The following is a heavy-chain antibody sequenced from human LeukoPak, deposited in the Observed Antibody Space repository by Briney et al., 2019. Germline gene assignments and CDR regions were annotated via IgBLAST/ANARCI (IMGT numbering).Heavy chain of an antibody. J-gene: IGHJ4*02. V-gene: IGHV3-21*01. D-gene: IGHD2-2*01. CDR2: ISTSSSYI. Sequence: GGSLRLSCAASGFTFSSYSMNWVRQAPGKGLEWVSSISTSSSYIYYADSVKGRFTISRDNAKNSLYLQMNSLRADDTAVHYCARDISACSTSCYGVDYWGQGTLVTVSS. CDR3: ARDISACSTSCYGVDY. CDR1: GFTFSSYS.